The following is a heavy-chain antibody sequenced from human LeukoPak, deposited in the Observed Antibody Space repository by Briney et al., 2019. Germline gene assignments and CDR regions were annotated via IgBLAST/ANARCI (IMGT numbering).Heavy chain of an antibody. V-gene: IGHV4-4*09. J-gene: IGHJ4*02. CDR3: AGPASPLEV. Sequence: PSEALSLTCTVSDDSISRYYWSWIRQPPGKGLEWIGYIYTGGNTNYNPSLKSRVTISVDTSKNQFSLKLSSVTAADTAVYYCAGPASPLEVWGQGTLVTVSS. CDR2: IYTGGNT. D-gene: IGHD2-2*01. CDR1: DDSISRYY.